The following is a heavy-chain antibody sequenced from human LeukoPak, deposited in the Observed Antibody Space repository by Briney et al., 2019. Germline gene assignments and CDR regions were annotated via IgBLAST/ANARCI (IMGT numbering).Heavy chain of an antibody. V-gene: IGHV1-69*04. J-gene: IGHJ4*02. CDR3: ARASIVATIILDY. Sequence: SVKVSCKASGGTFSSYAISWVRQAPGQGLEWMGRIIPILGIANYAQKFQGRVTITADKSTSTAYMELSSLGSEDTAVYYCARASIVATIILDYWGQGTLVTVSS. CDR1: GGTFSSYA. CDR2: IIPILGIA. D-gene: IGHD5-12*01.